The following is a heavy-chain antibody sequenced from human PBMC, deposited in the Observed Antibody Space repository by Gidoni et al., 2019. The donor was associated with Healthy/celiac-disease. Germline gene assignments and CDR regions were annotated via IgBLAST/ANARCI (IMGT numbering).Heavy chain of an antibody. CDR3: ARGKTRGYRAFDAFDI. Sequence: QVQLVQSGAEVKKPGASVKVSCKASGYTFTSYYMHWVRQAPGQGLEWMGIINPSGGSTSYAQKFQVRVTMTRYTSTSTVYRELSSLRSEDTAVYYCARGKTRGYRAFDAFDIWGQGTMVTVSS. D-gene: IGHD5-18*01. CDR2: INPSGGST. V-gene: IGHV1-46*01. CDR1: GYTFTSYY. J-gene: IGHJ3*02.